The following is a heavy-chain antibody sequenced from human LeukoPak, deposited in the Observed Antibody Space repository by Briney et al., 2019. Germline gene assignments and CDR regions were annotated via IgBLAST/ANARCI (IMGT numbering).Heavy chain of an antibody. V-gene: IGHV3-11*06. CDR1: GFTFSDYY. Sequence: PGGSLRLSCAASGFTFSDYYMSWIRQAPGKGLEWVSSISSSSSYIYYADSVKGRFTISRDNAKNSLYLQMNSLRAEDTAVYYCASGCSGGSCYRYYFDYWGQGTLVTVSS. CDR3: ASGCSGGSCYRYYFDY. CDR2: ISSSSSYI. D-gene: IGHD2-15*01. J-gene: IGHJ4*02.